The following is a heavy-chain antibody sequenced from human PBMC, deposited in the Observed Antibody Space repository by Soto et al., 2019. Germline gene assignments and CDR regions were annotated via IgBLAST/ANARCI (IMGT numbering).Heavy chain of an antibody. J-gene: IGHJ5*02. CDR3: ARAIGEGSGSYYLDWFYP. CDR1: GGSISSGDYY. D-gene: IGHD3-10*01. CDR2: IYYSGST. V-gene: IGHV4-30-4*01. Sequence: SETLSLTCTVSGGSISSGDYYWSWIRQPPGKGLEWIGYIYYSGSTYYNPSLKSRVTISVDTSKNQFSLKLSSVTAADTAVYYCARAIGEGSGSYYLDWFYPWGQGTLVPVSS.